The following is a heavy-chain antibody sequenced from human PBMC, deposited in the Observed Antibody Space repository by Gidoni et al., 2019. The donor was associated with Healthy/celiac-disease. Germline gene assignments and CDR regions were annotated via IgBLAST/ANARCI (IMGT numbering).Heavy chain of an antibody. D-gene: IGHD1-7*01. CDR1: GVTFSSYA. CDR2: ISVSGGST. V-gene: IGHV3-23*01. Sequence: EVQLLESGGGLVQPGGSLRLSCSASGVTFSSYAMSWVRQAPGKVLEWVSAISVSGGSTYYAASVKGRFTISRDNSKNTLYLQMNSLRAEDTDVYYWAKDPTWNYVPRDAFDIWGQGTMVTVSS. J-gene: IGHJ3*02. CDR3: AKDPTWNYVPRDAFDI.